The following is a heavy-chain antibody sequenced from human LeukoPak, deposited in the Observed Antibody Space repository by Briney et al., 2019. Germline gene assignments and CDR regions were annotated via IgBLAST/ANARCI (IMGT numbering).Heavy chain of an antibody. V-gene: IGHV4-31*03. CDR2: IYYSGST. D-gene: IGHD3-22*01. CDR3: ARALITMIVVGTFDP. J-gene: IGHJ5*02. CDR1: GGSISSGGYY. Sequence: TSETLSLTCTVSGGSISSGGYYWSWIRQHPGKGLEWIGYIYYSGSTYYNPSLKSRVTISVDTSKNQFSLKLSSVTAADTAVYYCARALITMIVVGTFDPWAREPWSPSPQ.